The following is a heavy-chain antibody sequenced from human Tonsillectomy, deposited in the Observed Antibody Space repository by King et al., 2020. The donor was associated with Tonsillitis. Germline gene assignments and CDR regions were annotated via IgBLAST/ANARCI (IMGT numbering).Heavy chain of an antibody. Sequence: VQLVESGGGLVQPGGSLRLSCAASGFNVITNYMSWVRQAPGKGREWVSVIYSGGAAFYADAVKGRFSITRDNFKNTLYLQMNNLRPEDTATYYCARDQTHGGRFDSWGQGTLVPSSA. CDR3: ARDQTHGGRFDS. V-gene: IGHV3-66*01. D-gene: IGHD3-16*01. CDR1: GFNVITNY. J-gene: IGHJ4*02. CDR2: IYSGGAA.